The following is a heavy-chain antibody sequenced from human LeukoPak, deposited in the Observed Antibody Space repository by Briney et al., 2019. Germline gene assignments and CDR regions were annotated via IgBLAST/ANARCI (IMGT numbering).Heavy chain of an antibody. Sequence: SQTLSLTCAVSGGSISSGGYSWSWIRQPPGKGLEWIGYIYHSGSTYYNPSLKSRVTISVDRSKNQFSLKLSSVTAADTAVYYCASSYCSGGSCYPNWFDPWGQGTLVTVSS. CDR3: ASSYCSGGSCYPNWFDP. D-gene: IGHD2-15*01. V-gene: IGHV4-30-2*01. CDR2: IYHSGST. CDR1: GGSISSGGYS. J-gene: IGHJ5*02.